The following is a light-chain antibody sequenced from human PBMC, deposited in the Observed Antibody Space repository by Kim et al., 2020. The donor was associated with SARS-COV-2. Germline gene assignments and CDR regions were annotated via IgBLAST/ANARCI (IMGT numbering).Light chain of an antibody. J-gene: IGKJ1*01. CDR1: QSVGSSY. CDR3: QQYGSSPRT. CDR2: DAS. V-gene: IGKV3D-20*01. Sequence: SPGERATLSCGASQSVGSSYLAWYQQKPGLAPRLLIYDASSRATGIPDRFSGSGSGTAFTLTISRLEPEDFAVYYCQQYGSSPRTFGQGTKVDIK.